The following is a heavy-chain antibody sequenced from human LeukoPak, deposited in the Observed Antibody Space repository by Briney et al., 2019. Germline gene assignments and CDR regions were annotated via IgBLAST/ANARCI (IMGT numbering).Heavy chain of an antibody. Sequence: ASVKVSCKASGGTFSSYAISWVRQAPGQGLEWMGGIIPIFGTANYAQKLQGRVTMTTDTSTSTAYMELRSLRSDDTAVYYCAREISPTFWSGYYTYYYYGMDVWGQGTTVTVSS. CDR2: IIPIFGTA. CDR1: GGTFSSYA. CDR3: AREISPTFWSGYYTYYYYGMDV. D-gene: IGHD3-3*01. J-gene: IGHJ6*02. V-gene: IGHV1-69*05.